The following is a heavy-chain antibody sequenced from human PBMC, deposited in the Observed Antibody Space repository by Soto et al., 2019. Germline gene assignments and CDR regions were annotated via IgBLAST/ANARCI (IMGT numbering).Heavy chain of an antibody. CDR2: VYYRGRS. CDR1: GGSRTNRSYY. D-gene: IGHD4-17*01. Sequence: PSETLSLTCAVSGGSRTNRSYYWGWIRQSPGKGLTWIGSVYYRGRSYSKSSVKSRVTISVDTSKNRFSLSLNSVTASDTAVYFCVSQRTTVPTQAYFDYWGPGALVTVSS. V-gene: IGHV4-39*01. CDR3: VSQRTTVPTQAYFDY. J-gene: IGHJ4*02.